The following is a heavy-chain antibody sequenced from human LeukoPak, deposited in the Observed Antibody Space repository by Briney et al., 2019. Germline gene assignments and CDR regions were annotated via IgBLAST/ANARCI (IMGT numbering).Heavy chain of an antibody. Sequence: GASVKVSCKASGYTFTSYGISWVRQAPGQGREWMGWISAYNGNTNYAQKLQGRVTMTTDTSTSTAYMELRSLRSDDTAVYYCARDVSWLGQWLVGGGFDYWGQGTLVTVSS. CDR3: ARDVSWLGQWLVGGGFDY. CDR1: GYTFTSYG. CDR2: ISAYNGNT. D-gene: IGHD6-19*01. V-gene: IGHV1-18*01. J-gene: IGHJ4*02.